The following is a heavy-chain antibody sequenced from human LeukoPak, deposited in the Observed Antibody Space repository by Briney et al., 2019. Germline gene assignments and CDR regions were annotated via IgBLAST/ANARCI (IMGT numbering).Heavy chain of an antibody. D-gene: IGHD3-22*01. CDR2: ISYSTGYI. V-gene: IGHV3-21*01. CDR3: ARSITMIVDWFDP. CDR1: GFIFSTYS. J-gene: IGHJ5*02. Sequence: GGSLRLSCAASGFIFSTYSMNWVRQAPGKGLEWVSSISYSTGYIYYADSVKGRFTVSRDNAKNSLYLQMNSLRAEDTAVYYCARSITMIVDWFDPWGQGTLVTVSS.